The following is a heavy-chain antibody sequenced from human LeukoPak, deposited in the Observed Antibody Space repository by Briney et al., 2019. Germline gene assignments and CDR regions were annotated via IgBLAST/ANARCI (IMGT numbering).Heavy chain of an antibody. CDR1: GFTFSSYW. Sequence: GGSLRLSCAASGFTFSSYWMSWVRQAPGKGLEWVANIKNDGAVKNYVDSVKGRFTISRDNAKNSLYLQMNSLRAEDTAVYYCAKDSYSKGDFWGQGVLVTVSS. J-gene: IGHJ4*02. CDR2: IKNDGAVK. D-gene: IGHD6-13*01. CDR3: AKDSYSKGDF. V-gene: IGHV3-7*01.